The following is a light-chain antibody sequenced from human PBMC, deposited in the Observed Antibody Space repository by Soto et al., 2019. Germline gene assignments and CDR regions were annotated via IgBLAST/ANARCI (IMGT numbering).Light chain of an antibody. CDR2: GAS. J-gene: IGKJ1*01. CDR1: QGVSTI. Sequence: EIVMTQSPATLSVSPGERTTLSCRASQGVSTILAWYQQKPGQAPRLLIYGASTRATGIPVRFSGSGSGTEFTLTISSLQSEDFAVYYCQQYDKWPPTFGQGTKVEIK. CDR3: QQYDKWPPT. V-gene: IGKV3-15*01.